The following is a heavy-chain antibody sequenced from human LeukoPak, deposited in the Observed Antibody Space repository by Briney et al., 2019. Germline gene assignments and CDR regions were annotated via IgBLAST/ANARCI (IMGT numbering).Heavy chain of an antibody. D-gene: IGHD2-2*03. CDR3: ARVPHAGGYCSSTSCYYFDY. V-gene: IGHV1-18*01. J-gene: IGHJ4*02. CDR1: GYTFTSYG. CDR2: ISAYNGNT. Sequence: ASVKVSCKASGYTFTSYGISWVRQAPGQGLEWMGWISAYNGNTNYAQKLQGRVTMTTDTSTSTAYMELRSLRPDDTAVYYCARVPHAGGYCSSTSCYYFDYWGQGTLVTVSS.